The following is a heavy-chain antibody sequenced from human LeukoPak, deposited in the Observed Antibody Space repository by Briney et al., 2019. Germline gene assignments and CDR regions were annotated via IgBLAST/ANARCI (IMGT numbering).Heavy chain of an antibody. CDR3: ARVKYSSSWVDY. J-gene: IGHJ4*02. CDR1: GFTVSSNY. V-gene: IGHV3-53*05. CDR2: IYSGGST. Sequence: GGSLRLSCAASGFTVSSNYISWVRQAPGKGLEWVSVIYSGGSTYYADSVKGRFTISRDNSKNTLYLQMNSLRAEDTAVYYCARVKYSSSWVDYWGQGTLVTVSS. D-gene: IGHD6-13*01.